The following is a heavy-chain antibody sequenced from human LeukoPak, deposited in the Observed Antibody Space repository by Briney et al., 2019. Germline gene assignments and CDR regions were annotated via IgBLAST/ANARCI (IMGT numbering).Heavy chain of an antibody. D-gene: IGHD2-21*01. CDR2: ISYDGSNK. V-gene: IGHV3-30*14. J-gene: IGHJ6*02. Sequence: PGRSLRLSCAASGFTFSSYAMHWVRQAPGKGLEWVAVISYDGSNKYYADSVKGRFTISRDNSKNTLYLQMNSLRAEDTAVYYCARDLVIDYYYYYGMDVWGQGTTVTVSS. CDR1: GFTFSSYA. CDR3: ARDLVIDYYYYYGMDV.